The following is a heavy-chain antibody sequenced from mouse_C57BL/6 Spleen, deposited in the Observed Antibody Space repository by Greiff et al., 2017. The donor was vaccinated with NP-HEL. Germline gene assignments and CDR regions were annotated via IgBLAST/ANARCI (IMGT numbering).Heavy chain of an antibody. CDR3: SYYYGSSYLYFDV. Sequence: QVQLQQSGAELVRPGASVTLSCKASGYTFTDYEMHWVKQTPVHGLEWIGAIDPETGGTAYNQKFKGKAILTADKSSSTAYMELRSLTSEDSAVYYCSYYYGSSYLYFDVWGTGTTVTVSS. CDR1: GYTFTDYE. V-gene: IGHV1-15*01. J-gene: IGHJ1*03. D-gene: IGHD1-1*01. CDR2: IDPETGGT.